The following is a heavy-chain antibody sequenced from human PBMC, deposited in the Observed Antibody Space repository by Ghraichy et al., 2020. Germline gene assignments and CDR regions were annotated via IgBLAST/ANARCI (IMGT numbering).Heavy chain of an antibody. CDR3: MTHGGLVTYGMDV. J-gene: IGHJ6*02. D-gene: IGHD3-16*01. CDR2: IYYSGTT. CDR1: GGSIYESSYY. V-gene: IGHV4-39*01. Sequence: SETLSLTCSVSGGSIYESSYYWGWIRQAPGMGLEWIGSIYYSGTTHYNPSLKSRATISRDTSKNQFSLNLASVTASDTSFYYCMTHGGLVTYGMDVWGHGTPVTVSS.